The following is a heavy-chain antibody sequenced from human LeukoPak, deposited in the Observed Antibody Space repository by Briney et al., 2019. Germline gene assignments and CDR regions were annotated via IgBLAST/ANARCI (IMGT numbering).Heavy chain of an antibody. CDR3: ARVFVDDAFDI. V-gene: IGHV3-21*01. D-gene: IGHD2-21*01. CDR2: ISSSSSYI. J-gene: IGHJ3*02. CDR1: GFTFSSYS. Sequence: GGSLRLSCAASGFTFSSYSMNWVRQAPGKGLEWVSSISSSSSYIYYADSVKGRFTISRDNAKNSLYLQMNSLRAEDTAVYYCARVFVDDAFDIWGQGTMVTVSS.